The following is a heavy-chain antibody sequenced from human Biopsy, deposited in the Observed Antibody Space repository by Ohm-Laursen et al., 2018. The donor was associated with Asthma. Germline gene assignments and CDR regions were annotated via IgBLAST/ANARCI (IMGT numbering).Heavy chain of an antibody. J-gene: IGHJ4*02. CDR1: GFTFSSYA. V-gene: IGHV3-23*01. CDR3: ARDGTDMNEAMPKDY. Sequence: SLRLSCTASGFTFSSYAMSWVRQAPGKGPEWVSAISGSGGSTYYADSVKGRFTISRDNAKNSLYLQMNSLRAEDTAVYYCARDGTDMNEAMPKDYWGQGTLVTVSS. CDR2: ISGSGGST. D-gene: IGHD2-2*01.